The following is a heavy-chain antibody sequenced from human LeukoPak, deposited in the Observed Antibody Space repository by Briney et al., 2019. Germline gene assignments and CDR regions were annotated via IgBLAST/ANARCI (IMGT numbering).Heavy chain of an antibody. CDR2: ISAYNGNT. D-gene: IGHD3-10*01. CDR1: GYTFTSYG. Sequence: ASVKVSCKASGYTFTSYGISWVRQAPGQGLEWMGWISAYNGNTNYAQKLQGRVTMTTDTSTSAAYMELRSLRSHDSAVYYCARVFVRGVIIRNPLDYWGQGTLVTVSS. V-gene: IGHV1-18*01. J-gene: IGHJ4*02. CDR3: ARVFVRGVIIRNPLDY.